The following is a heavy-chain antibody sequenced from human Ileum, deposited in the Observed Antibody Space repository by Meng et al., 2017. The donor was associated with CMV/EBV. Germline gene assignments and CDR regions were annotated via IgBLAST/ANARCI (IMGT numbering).Heavy chain of an antibody. Sequence: YTLTGYYMHCVRQAPGQGLEWMGWINPNGGGTNYAQKFQGRVTMTRDTSISTAYMELSRLRSDDTAVYYCARSRYDILTGYYNWFDPWGQGTLVTVSS. CDR1: YTLTGYY. V-gene: IGHV1-2*02. CDR2: INPNGGGT. CDR3: ARSRYDILTGYYNWFDP. J-gene: IGHJ5*02. D-gene: IGHD3-9*01.